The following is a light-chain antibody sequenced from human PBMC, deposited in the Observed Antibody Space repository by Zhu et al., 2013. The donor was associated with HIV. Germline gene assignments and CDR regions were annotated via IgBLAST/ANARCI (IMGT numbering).Light chain of an antibody. V-gene: IGLV1-47*01. CDR2: RNH. CDR1: TSNIGTNY. CDR3: AAWDGSLNVGV. Sequence: QSVLTQPPSASGTPGQRVTISCSGSTSNIGTNYVYWYQQLPGSAPKLLIYRNHQRPSGVPDRFSGSKSGTSASLAISGLRSEDEADYYCAAWDGSLNVGVFGGGTKLTVL. J-gene: IGLJ3*02.